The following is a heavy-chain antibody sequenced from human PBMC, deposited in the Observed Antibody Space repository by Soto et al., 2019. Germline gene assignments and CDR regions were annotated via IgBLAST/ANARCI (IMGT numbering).Heavy chain of an antibody. CDR1: RGSFSYFH. CDR3: ARGGGNPASTNDF. V-gene: IGHV4-34*01. CDR2: IHTSGST. J-gene: IGHJ4*02. D-gene: IGHD3-16*01. Sequence: QVQLQQWGGGLLKPSETLSLTCGLHRGSFSYFHWSWIRQPPGKGLEWIGEIHTSGSTNYNPSLRSRVTTSIDTSAMQFSLTLNSVTAADPAVYYCARGGGNPASTNDFWGQGALVTVSS.